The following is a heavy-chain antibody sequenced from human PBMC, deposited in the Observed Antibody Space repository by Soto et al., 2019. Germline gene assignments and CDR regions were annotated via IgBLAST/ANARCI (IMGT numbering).Heavy chain of an antibody. CDR3: ASGHYYDY. CDR2: ISSGGDRT. Sequence: EVQLEEYGEGLVQPGGSLRLSCAASGFTFTTYPMHWVRQAPGKGLEYVSAISSGGDRTYYADSVKGRFTISRDNSKNTVFLQMGSLRADDMAVYYCASGHYYDYWGQGILVTVSS. D-gene: IGHD3-3*01. J-gene: IGHJ4*02. CDR1: GFTFTTYP. V-gene: IGHV3-64*02.